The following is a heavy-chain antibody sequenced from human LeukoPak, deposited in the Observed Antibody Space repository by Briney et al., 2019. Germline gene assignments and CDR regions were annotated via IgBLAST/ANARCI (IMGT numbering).Heavy chain of an antibody. CDR1: GGSISSFY. CDR3: ARGVVIAPQTFDY. D-gene: IGHD2-21*01. V-gene: IGHV4-59*01. CDR2: IYYSGST. Sequence: PSETLSLTCTVSGGSISSFYWSWIRQPPGKGLEWIGYIYYSGSTNYNPSLKSRVTISVDTSKNQFSLRLRPLTAADTAVYYCARGVVIAPQTFDYWGQGTLVTVSS. J-gene: IGHJ4*02.